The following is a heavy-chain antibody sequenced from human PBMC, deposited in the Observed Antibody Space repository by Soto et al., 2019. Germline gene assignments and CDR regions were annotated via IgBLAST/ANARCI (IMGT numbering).Heavy chain of an antibody. CDR1: GFSLSTSGVG. Sequence: QITLKESGPTLVKPTQTLTLTCTFSGFSLSTSGVGVGWIRQPPGKALEWLALIYWDDDKRYSPSLKSRLTYNQDTSKNQVVLTMTNMERVDTATYYCGHTDYYFDYWGQGTLVTVSS. CDR3: GHTDYYFDY. J-gene: IGHJ4*02. CDR2: IYWDDDK. V-gene: IGHV2-5*02.